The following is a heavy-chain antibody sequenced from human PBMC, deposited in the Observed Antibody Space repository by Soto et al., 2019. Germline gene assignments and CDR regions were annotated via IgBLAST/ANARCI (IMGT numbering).Heavy chain of an antibody. D-gene: IGHD3-3*01. CDR2: VYCAGTA. CDR3: ARFQFYDFRSGSVPMDV. CDR1: GVSVRSGSHQ. Sequence: PXETLCLTCPVSGVSVRSGSHQWGWIRQSPGPGLDSLVNVYCAGTANYDPARKRRGTISVDTSKNQFSRKLTSMTAADTALYFCARFQFYDFRSGSVPMDVWGQGARVTVSS. V-gene: IGHV4-61*01. J-gene: IGHJ6*02.